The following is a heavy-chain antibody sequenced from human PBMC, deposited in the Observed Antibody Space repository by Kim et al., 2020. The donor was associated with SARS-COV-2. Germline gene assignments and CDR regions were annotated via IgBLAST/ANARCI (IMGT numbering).Heavy chain of an antibody. CDR3: ASFVGATHLGAFDI. Sequence: GGSLRLSCAASGFTFSSYWMSWVRQAPGKGLEWVANIKQDGSEKYYVDSVKGRFTISRDNAKNSLYLQMNSLRAEDTAVYYCASFVGATHLGAFDIWGQGTMVTVSS. V-gene: IGHV3-7*01. J-gene: IGHJ3*02. D-gene: IGHD1-26*01. CDR2: IKQDGSEK. CDR1: GFTFSSYW.